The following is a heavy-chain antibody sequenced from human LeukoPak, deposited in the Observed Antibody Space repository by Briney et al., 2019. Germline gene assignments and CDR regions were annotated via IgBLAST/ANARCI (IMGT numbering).Heavy chain of an antibody. CDR1: GFIVGTNY. J-gene: IGHJ4*02. V-gene: IGHV3-66*01. CDR3: ARCASGPECTAGKCPFDL. Sequence: GGPLRLSCAASGFIVGTNYMSWVRQAPGKGLEWVSVIYSGGSTYYADSVKGRFTISRDNSLNTLYLQMNSLRAEDTAVYYCARCASGPECTAGKCPFDLWGQGALVSVSS. D-gene: IGHD2-8*02. CDR2: IYSGGST.